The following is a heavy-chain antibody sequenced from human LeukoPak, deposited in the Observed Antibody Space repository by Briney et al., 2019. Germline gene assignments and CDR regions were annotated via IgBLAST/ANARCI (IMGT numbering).Heavy chain of an antibody. V-gene: IGHV4-38-2*02. CDR1: GYSISSGYY. J-gene: IGHJ6*03. CDR3: ARQLYVSGSYYAPMDV. Sequence: SETLSLTCTVSGYSISSGYYWGWIRQPPGKGLEWIGNIYHSGSTYYNPSLKSRLTISVDTSKNQFSLELSSVTAADTALYFCARQLYVSGSYYAPMDVWGKGTTVTISS. CDR2: IYHSGST. D-gene: IGHD3-10*01.